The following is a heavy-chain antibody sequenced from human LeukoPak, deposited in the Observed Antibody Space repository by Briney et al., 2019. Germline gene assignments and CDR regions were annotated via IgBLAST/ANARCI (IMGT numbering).Heavy chain of an antibody. CDR2: INHSGST. Sequence: PSETLSLTCAVYGGSFSGYYWSWIRQPPGKGLEWIGEINHSGSTNYNPSLKSRVTISVDTSKNQFSLKLSSVTAADTAVYYCARGSSSGWYSPLPEEYYFDYWGQGTLVTVSS. D-gene: IGHD6-19*01. CDR3: ARGSSSGWYSPLPEEYYFDY. J-gene: IGHJ4*02. CDR1: GGSFSGYY. V-gene: IGHV4-34*01.